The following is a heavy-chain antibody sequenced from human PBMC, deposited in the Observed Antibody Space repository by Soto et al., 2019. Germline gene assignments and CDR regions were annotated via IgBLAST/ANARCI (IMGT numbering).Heavy chain of an antibody. Sequence: QVQLVQSGAEVRKPGSSVKVSCKAPGGTFSTYIISWVRQAPGQGLEWMGRIIPIPDITNYAQKFKGRVTVTADRSTSTAYMELTSLKSEDTAVYYWARDRITTRGDAFDLWGQGTMVTVSS. CDR2: IIPIPDIT. D-gene: IGHD3-3*01. J-gene: IGHJ3*01. CDR3: ARDRITTRGDAFDL. CDR1: GGTFSTYI. V-gene: IGHV1-69*08.